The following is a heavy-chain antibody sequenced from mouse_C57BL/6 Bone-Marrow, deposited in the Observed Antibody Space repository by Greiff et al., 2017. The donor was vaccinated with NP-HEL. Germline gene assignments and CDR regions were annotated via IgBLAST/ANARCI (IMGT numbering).Heavy chain of an antibody. D-gene: IGHD1-1*01. CDR2: IYPGSGST. Sequence: VQLQQPGAELVKPGASVKMSCKASGYTFTSYWITWVKQRPGQGLEWIGDIYPGSGSTNYNEKFKSKATLTLDTSSSTAYMQLSSLTSEDSAVYYCAMVLLLRSYAMDYWGQGTSVTVSS. V-gene: IGHV1-55*01. CDR1: GYTFTSYW. J-gene: IGHJ4*01. CDR3: AMVLLLRSYAMDY.